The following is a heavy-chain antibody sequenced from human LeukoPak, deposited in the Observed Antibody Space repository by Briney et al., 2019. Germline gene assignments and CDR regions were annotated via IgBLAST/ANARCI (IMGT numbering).Heavy chain of an antibody. Sequence: SETLSLTCTVSGGSMRTYYRSWIRQPAGKGLEWAGYIYSSGSTYYNPSLKSLITTSVTTSRNHFSLKLSSVTAAATAIYYCARHYIATGGGDAFDIWGQGTMVIVSS. CDR1: GGSMRTYY. CDR3: ARHYIATGGGDAFDI. J-gene: IGHJ3*02. V-gene: IGHV4-59*08. CDR2: IYSSGST. D-gene: IGHD2-15*01.